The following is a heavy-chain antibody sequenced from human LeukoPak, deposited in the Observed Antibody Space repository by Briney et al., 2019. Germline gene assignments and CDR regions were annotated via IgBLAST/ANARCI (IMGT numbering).Heavy chain of an antibody. CDR2: ISYDGSNK. J-gene: IGHJ6*02. CDR1: GFTFSSYG. Sequence: GRSLRLSCAASGFTFSSYGMHWVRQAPGKGLEWVAVISYDGSNKYYADSVKGRFTISRDNSKNTLYLQMNSLRAEDTAVYYCAKGGDHYGMDVWGQGTTVTVSS. D-gene: IGHD3-16*01. V-gene: IGHV3-30*18. CDR3: AKGGDHYGMDV.